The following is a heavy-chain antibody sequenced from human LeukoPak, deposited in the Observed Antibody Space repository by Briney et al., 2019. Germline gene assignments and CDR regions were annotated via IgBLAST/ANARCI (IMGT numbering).Heavy chain of an antibody. J-gene: IGHJ6*04. CDR1: GLTFSIYT. CDR2: LRLRGGST. V-gene: IGHV3-23*01. D-gene: IGHD5-18*01. Sequence: GGSQGLFCAASGLTFSIYTMLWARHTPGKGRECVTSLRLRGGSTFYTGSVKGRFTISRDNSKNTLYLQMDSLKAEDTAVYRCAKSYGYEFYSYYRMGVWGKGTTVSVSS. CDR3: AKSYGYEFYSYYRMGV.